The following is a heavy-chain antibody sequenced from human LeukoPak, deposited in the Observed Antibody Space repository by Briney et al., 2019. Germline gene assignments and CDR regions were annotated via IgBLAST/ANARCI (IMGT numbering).Heavy chain of an antibody. CDR3: ARVGSSGWYVHPTLDY. CDR2: ISAYNGNT. CDR1: GYTLTELS. V-gene: IGHV1-18*01. D-gene: IGHD6-19*01. Sequence: ASVKVSCKVSGYTLTELSMHWVRQAPGKGLEWMGWISAYNGNTNYAQKLQGRVTMTTDTSTSTAYMELSRLRFDDTAVYYCARVGSSGWYVHPTLDYWGQGTLVTVSS. J-gene: IGHJ4*02.